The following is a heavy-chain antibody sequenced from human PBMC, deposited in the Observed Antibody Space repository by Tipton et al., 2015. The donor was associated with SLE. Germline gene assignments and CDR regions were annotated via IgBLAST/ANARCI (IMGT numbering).Heavy chain of an antibody. CDR1: DDSISHYY. D-gene: IGHD6-6*01. CDR2: IFYTGRI. Sequence: TLSLTCTVSDDSISHYYWSWIRQSPGKGLEWIGYIFYTGRISSNPSLKSRVTISIDTSKNQFSLNLTSVTAADTAVYYCALGGSSIDYWGQGTLVTVSS. J-gene: IGHJ4*02. CDR3: ALGGSSIDY. V-gene: IGHV4-59*01.